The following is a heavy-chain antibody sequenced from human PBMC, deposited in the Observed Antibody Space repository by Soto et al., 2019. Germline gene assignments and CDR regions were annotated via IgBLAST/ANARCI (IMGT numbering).Heavy chain of an antibody. CDR3: ARHRSEEDFDY. V-gene: IGHV4-39*01. J-gene: IGHJ4*02. D-gene: IGHD3-10*01. CDR1: GGSISSRSYY. Sequence: SETLSLTCTVSGGSISSRSYYWGWIRQPPGTGLEWIGSIYYSWSTYYNPSLKSRFTISVDTSKNQFSLKLSSVTAAYTAVYYCARHRSEEDFDYWCQGTLVTVSS. CDR2: IYYSWST.